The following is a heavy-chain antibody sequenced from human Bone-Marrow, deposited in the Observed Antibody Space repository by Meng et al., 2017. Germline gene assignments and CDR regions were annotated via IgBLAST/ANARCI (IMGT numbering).Heavy chain of an antibody. J-gene: IGHJ6*02. Sequence: SETLSLTCTVSGGSISSNSYYWSWIRQPPGKGLEWIGYIYYSGSTNYNPSLKSRVTISVDTSKNQFSLKLSSVTAADTAVYYCARASRSVPNSGYDSDPPEDYYYYGMDVWGQGTLVTVSS. CDR2: IYYSGST. CDR3: ARASRSVPNSGYDSDPPEDYYYYGMDV. D-gene: IGHD5-12*01. V-gene: IGHV4-61*01. CDR1: GGSISSNSYY.